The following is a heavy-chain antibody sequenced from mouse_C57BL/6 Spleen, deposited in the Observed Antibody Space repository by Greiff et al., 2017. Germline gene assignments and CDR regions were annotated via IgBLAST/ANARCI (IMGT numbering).Heavy chain of an antibody. J-gene: IGHJ3*01. V-gene: IGHV10-1*01. D-gene: IGHD2-5*01. CDR2: IRSKSNNYAT. CDR1: GFSFNTYA. CDR3: VRQGSNAFAY. Sequence: EVKLVESGGGLVQPKGSLKLSCAASGFSFNTYAMNWVRQAPGKGLEWVARIRSKSNNYATYYADSVKDRFTISRDDSESMLYLQMNNLKTEDTAMYYCVRQGSNAFAYWGQGTLVTVSA.